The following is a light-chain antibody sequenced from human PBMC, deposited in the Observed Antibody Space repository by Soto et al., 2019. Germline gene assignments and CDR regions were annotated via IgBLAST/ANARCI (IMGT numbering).Light chain of an antibody. J-gene: IGKJ3*01. CDR3: QQYGSSPPFT. CDR2: GAS. V-gene: IGKV3-20*01. CDR1: QSVSSSY. Sequence: IVLTQSPGTLSLTPGERATLSCRASQSVSSSYLAWYQHKPGQAPRLLIYGASSRATGIPDRFSGSGSGTDFTLTINRLEREDSAVYYCQQYGSSPPFTFGPGTRGDIK.